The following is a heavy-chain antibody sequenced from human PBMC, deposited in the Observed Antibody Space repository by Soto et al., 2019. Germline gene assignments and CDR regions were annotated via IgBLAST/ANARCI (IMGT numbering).Heavy chain of an antibody. J-gene: IGHJ5*02. CDR1: GFTLGNYA. V-gene: IGHV3-23*01. Sequence: QPAGSLRVSCVGSGFTLGNYAMSWVRQAPGKGLEWVSSITGIDGRTYYADSVKGRFTISRDNPKNTLYLQMNNLRAEDTAMFYCAKDRGPYCSGGICYPPSWFDPWGQGTQVTVSS. CDR3: AKDRGPYCSGGICYPPSWFDP. CDR2: ITGIDGRT. D-gene: IGHD2-15*01.